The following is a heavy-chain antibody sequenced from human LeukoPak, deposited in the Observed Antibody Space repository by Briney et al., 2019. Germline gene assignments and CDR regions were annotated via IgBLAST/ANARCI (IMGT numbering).Heavy chain of an antibody. Sequence: PGGSLRLSCAASGFTFSDYYMSWICQAPGKGLEWVSYISSSGSTIYYADSVKGRFTISRDDAKNSLYLQMNSLRAEDTAVYYCASWRCYYDSSGPKSDYWGQGTLVTVSS. CDR1: GFTFSDYY. CDR2: ISSSGSTI. CDR3: ASWRCYYDSSGPKSDY. V-gene: IGHV3-11*01. D-gene: IGHD3-22*01. J-gene: IGHJ4*02.